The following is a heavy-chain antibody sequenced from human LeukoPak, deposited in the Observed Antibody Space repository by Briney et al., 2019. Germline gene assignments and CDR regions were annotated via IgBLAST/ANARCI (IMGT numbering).Heavy chain of an antibody. CDR2: INGDGSST. CDR1: GFTFNIYW. V-gene: IGHV3-74*01. D-gene: IGHD1-26*01. CDR3: ARDVRYSPDY. J-gene: IGHJ4*02. Sequence: PGGSLRLSCAASGFTFNIYWMHWVRQAPGKGLVWVSRINGDGSSTTYADSVKGRFTISRDNAKNTLYLQMNSLRAEDTAMYYCARDVRYSPDYWGLGTLVTVSS.